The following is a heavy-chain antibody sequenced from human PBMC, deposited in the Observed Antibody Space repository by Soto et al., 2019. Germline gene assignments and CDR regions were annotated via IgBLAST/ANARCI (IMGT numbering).Heavy chain of an antibody. V-gene: IGHV4-61*01. CDR1: GGSVTSGNYY. CDR2: IYYSGRP. J-gene: IGHJ4*02. CDR3: ARGPVVTPFVDY. D-gene: IGHD2-21*02. Sequence: QVQLQESGPGLVKPSETLSLTCTVSGGSVTSGNYYWSWIRQPPWQGLEWIGHIYYSGRPNYNPFLESRATLSVDASKNQFSLKLISVTAADTAVYYCARGPVVTPFVDYWGQGNLVTVSA.